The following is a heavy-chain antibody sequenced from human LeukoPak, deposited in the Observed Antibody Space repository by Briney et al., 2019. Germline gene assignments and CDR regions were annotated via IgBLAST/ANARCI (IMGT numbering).Heavy chain of an antibody. V-gene: IGHV3-9*01. Sequence: GGSLRLSCAASGFTFDDYAMHWVRQAPGKGLEWVSGISWNSGSIGYADSVKGRFTISRDTAKNSLYLQMNSLRPEDTALYYCAKDRGYSYGYGLDYWGQGTLVTVSS. CDR3: AKDRGYSYGYGLDY. J-gene: IGHJ4*02. D-gene: IGHD5-18*01. CDR2: ISWNSGSI. CDR1: GFTFDDYA.